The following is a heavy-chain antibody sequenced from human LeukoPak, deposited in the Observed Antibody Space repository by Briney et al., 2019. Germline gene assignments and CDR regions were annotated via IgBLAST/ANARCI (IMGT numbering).Heavy chain of an antibody. CDR1: GFGFSSYA. CDR2: ISGSGGGT. Sequence: GGSLRLSCAASGFGFSSYAMSWVRQAPGKGLEWVSAISGSGGGTYYADSVKGRFTISRDNSKNTVYLQMNSLRADDTAVYYCAKESGDSSGYYSDYWGQGMLVTVSP. V-gene: IGHV3-23*01. D-gene: IGHD3-22*01. CDR3: AKESGDSSGYYSDY. J-gene: IGHJ4*02.